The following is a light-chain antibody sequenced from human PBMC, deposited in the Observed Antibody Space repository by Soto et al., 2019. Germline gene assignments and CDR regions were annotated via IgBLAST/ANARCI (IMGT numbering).Light chain of an antibody. CDR3: QQYGNSPPWT. J-gene: IGKJ1*01. CDR1: QSVASGF. CDR2: ETS. V-gene: IGKV3D-20*01. Sequence: EIVLTQSPATLYLSPGDRATLSCGASQSVASGFLAWYQHRPGLAPRLLIYETSTRAPGCPGRFSGSGSGTDFTLTISRLEPQDFEVYYCQQYGNSPPWTFGQGTKVEIK.